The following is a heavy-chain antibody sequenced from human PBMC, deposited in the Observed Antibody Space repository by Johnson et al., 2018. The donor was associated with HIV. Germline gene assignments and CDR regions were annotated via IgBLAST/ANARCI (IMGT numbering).Heavy chain of an antibody. V-gene: IGHV3-33*06. CDR1: GFTFSSYG. D-gene: IGHD3-10*01. CDR3: AKDLSLAVQGVLDAFDI. CDR2: IWYDGSNK. Sequence: QMQLVESGGGVVQPGRSLRLSCTASGFTFSSYGIHWVRQAPGKGLEWVALIWYDGSNKYYADSVKGRFTISRDNSKNTLYLQMNSLRAEDTAVYYCAKDLSLAVQGVLDAFDIWGQGTMVTVSS. J-gene: IGHJ3*02.